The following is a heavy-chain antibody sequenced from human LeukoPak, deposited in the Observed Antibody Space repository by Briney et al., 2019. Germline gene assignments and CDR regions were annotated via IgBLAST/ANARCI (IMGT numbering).Heavy chain of an antibody. V-gene: IGHV3-23*01. Sequence: GGSLRLSCAASGFTFSSYAMNWVRQTPGKGLEWVSTARASGSATYYADSVKGRFAISRDDSKSTLYLQMTNLRAEDTALYYCAKRYGNAWYQSDYWGRGTLVTVSS. CDR2: ARASGSAT. CDR1: GFTFSSYA. CDR3: AKRYGNAWYQSDY. J-gene: IGHJ4*02. D-gene: IGHD5-18*01.